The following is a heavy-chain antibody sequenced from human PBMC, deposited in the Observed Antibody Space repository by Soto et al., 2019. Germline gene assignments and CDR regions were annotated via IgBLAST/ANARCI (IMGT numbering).Heavy chain of an antibody. CDR2: ISWNSGSI. D-gene: IGHD4-17*01. Sequence: EVQLVESGGGLVQPGRSLRLSCAASGFTFDDYAMHWVRQAPGKGLEWVSGISWNSGSIGYADSVKGRFTISRDNAKNSLYLQMNSLRAEDTALYYCAKDMVRKDYGDYLSNWFDPWGQGTLVTVSS. V-gene: IGHV3-9*01. CDR1: GFTFDDYA. J-gene: IGHJ5*02. CDR3: AKDMVRKDYGDYLSNWFDP.